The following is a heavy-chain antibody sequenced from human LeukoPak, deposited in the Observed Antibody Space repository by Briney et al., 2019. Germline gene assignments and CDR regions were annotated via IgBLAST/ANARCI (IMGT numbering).Heavy chain of an antibody. D-gene: IGHD2-21*02. CDR2: IHQGGNT. V-gene: IGHV4-38-2*01. CDR3: ARVVVVVATEENDAFDI. J-gene: IGHJ3*02. CDR1: GFSIRSGHF. Sequence: SETLSLTCGVSGFSIRSGHFWGWIRQPPGKGLEWIANIHQGGNTYYNPSLKSRVTISVDTFKNQFSLKLSSVTAADTAVYYCARVVVVVATEENDAFDIWGQGTMVIVSS.